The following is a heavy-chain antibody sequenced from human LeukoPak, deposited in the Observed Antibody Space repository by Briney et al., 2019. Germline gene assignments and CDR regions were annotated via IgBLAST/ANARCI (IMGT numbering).Heavy chain of an antibody. J-gene: IGHJ4*02. Sequence: PSETLSLTCAVYGESFSGYFWSWIRQPPGKGLEWIGEINHSGSTNYNPSLKSRVTISVDTSKNQFSLKLSSVTAADTAVYYCARYSSGWYSSYFDYWGQGTLVTVSS. CDR2: INHSGST. CDR3: ARYSSGWYSSYFDY. D-gene: IGHD6-19*01. CDR1: GESFSGYF. V-gene: IGHV4-34*01.